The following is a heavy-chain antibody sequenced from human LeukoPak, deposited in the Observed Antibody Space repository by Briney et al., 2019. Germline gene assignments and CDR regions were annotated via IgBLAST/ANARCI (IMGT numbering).Heavy chain of an antibody. D-gene: IGHD1-26*01. CDR1: GFTFSSYA. J-gene: IGHJ4*02. Sequence: GGSLRLSCAASGFTFSSYAMSWVRQAPGKGLEWVSAISGSGGSTYYADSVKGRFTISRDNSKNTLYLQMNSLRAEDTAAYYCAKAISVGATTDAADWGQGTLVTVSS. V-gene: IGHV3-23*01. CDR3: AKAISVGATTDAAD. CDR2: ISGSGGST.